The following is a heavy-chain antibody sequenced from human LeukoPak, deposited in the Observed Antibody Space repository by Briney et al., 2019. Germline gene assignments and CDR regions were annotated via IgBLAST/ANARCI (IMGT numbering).Heavy chain of an antibody. CDR1: GASISSTSYY. CDR2: IYTSGST. Sequence: SQTLSLTCTVSGASISSTSYYWSWIRQPAGKGLEWIGRIYTSGSTNYNPSLKSRVTISVDTSKNQFSLKLSSVTAADTAVYYCARAESGIAVAGTDAFDIWGQGTMVTVSS. CDR3: ARAESGIAVAGTDAFDI. J-gene: IGHJ3*02. D-gene: IGHD6-19*01. V-gene: IGHV4-61*02.